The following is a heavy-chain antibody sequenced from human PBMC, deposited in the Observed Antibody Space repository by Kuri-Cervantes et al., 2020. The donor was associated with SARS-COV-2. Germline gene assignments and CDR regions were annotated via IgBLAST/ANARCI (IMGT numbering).Heavy chain of an antibody. CDR1: GGSISSSSYY. Sequence: SETLSLTCTVSGGSISSSSYYWGWNRQPTGKGLVCIGSIYYGGSTYYNPSLKSVVTIAVDTSKNQFSLKLSSVTAADTAVYYCARHIPHIVVVPAAINNWFDPWGQGTMVTVSS. J-gene: IGHJ5*02. V-gene: IGHV4-39*01. CDR3: ARHIPHIVVVPAAINNWFDP. CDR2: IYYGGST. D-gene: IGHD2-2*01.